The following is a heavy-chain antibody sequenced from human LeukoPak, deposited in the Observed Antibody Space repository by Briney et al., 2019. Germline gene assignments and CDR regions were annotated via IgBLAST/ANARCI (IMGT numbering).Heavy chain of an antibody. Sequence: ASVKVSCKASGYTFTSYVISWVRQAPGQGLEWMGWISAYNGNTNYAQKLQGRVTMTADTSTSTAYMELRSLRSDDTAVYYCARVWGRIQLLAAFYMDAWGKGTTVTVSS. D-gene: IGHD5-18*01. CDR3: ARVWGRIQLLAAFYMDA. CDR1: GYTFTSYV. V-gene: IGHV1-18*01. CDR2: ISAYNGNT. J-gene: IGHJ6*03.